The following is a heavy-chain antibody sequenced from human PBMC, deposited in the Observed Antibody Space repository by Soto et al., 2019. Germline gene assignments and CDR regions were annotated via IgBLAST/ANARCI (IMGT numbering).Heavy chain of an antibody. CDR2: ISGSGDNT. CDR3: GKQHTSGLSYWFDT. CDR1: GFTFTIYA. D-gene: IGHD6-19*01. J-gene: IGHJ5*02. V-gene: IGHV3-23*01. Sequence: AGGSLRLSCAASGFTFTIYAMSWVRQAPGKGLEWVSAISGSGDNTYYADSVKGRFTISRDNSKNTLYLQMNSLRADDTAVYYCGKQHTSGLSYWFDTWGQGTLVTVSS.